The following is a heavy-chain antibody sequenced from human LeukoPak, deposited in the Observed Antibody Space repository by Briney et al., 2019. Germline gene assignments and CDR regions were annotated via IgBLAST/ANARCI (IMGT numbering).Heavy chain of an antibody. CDR2: ISSSSSYI. Sequence: GGSLRLSCAASGFTFSSYSMNWVRQAPGKGLEWVSSISSSSSYIYYADSVKGRFTISRDNAKNSLYLQMNSLRAEDAAVYYCARDFAAAAAYWGQGTLVTVSS. CDR3: ARDFAAAAAY. D-gene: IGHD6-13*01. CDR1: GFTFSSYS. J-gene: IGHJ4*02. V-gene: IGHV3-21*01.